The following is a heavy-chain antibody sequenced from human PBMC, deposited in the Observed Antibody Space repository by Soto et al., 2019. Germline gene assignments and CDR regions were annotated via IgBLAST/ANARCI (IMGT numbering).Heavy chain of an antibody. CDR3: ARASGTIVFDY. Sequence: QVQLQESGPGLVKPPETLSLTCTVSGGSISSYYWSWIRQPPGKGLEGIGYIYYSGSTNYNPSLKSRVHLSVDPPKIQFSVKLSSVTAADAAVYYCARASGTIVFDYWGQGTLVTVSS. CDR1: GGSISSYY. V-gene: IGHV4-59*01. D-gene: IGHD3-3*01. J-gene: IGHJ4*02. CDR2: IYYSGST.